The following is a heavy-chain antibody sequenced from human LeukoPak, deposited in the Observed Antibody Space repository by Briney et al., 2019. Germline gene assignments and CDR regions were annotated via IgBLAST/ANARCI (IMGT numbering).Heavy chain of an antibody. J-gene: IGHJ4*02. CDR1: GFTFSNAW. Sequence: GGSLRLSCAASGFTFSNAWMSWVRQAPGKGLEWVGHIKRRIEGETTDYAAPVKDRFTILRDDSKNTVYLQMNSLKSEDTGVYYCTTDPLVYYYQFDYWGQGTLVIVSS. V-gene: IGHV3-15*01. D-gene: IGHD3-22*01. CDR2: IKRRIEGETT. CDR3: TTDPLVYYYQFDY.